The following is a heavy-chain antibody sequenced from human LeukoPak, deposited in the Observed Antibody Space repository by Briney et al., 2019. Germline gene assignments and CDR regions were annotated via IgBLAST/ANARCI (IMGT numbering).Heavy chain of an antibody. CDR3: VGGAVYYFDC. CDR1: GFTFSHYS. J-gene: IGHJ4*02. V-gene: IGHV3-72*01. CDR2: IRNKANSYTT. Sequence: GGSLRLSCVASGFTFSHYSMDWVRQAPGKGLEWVGRIRNKANSYTTEYAAPVKGRFTVSRDNSKNSLYLQMNSLKTEDTAVYYCVGGAVYYFDCWGQGTLVTVSS.